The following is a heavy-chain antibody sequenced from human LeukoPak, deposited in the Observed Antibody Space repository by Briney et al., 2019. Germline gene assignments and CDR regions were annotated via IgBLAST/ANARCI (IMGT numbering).Heavy chain of an antibody. V-gene: IGHV4-61*09. CDR1: GGSVSTGSYY. CDR2: IHTSGTM. CDR3: ARGILRDYYDSSGFYHRGGVGY. D-gene: IGHD3-22*01. Sequence: SETLTLTCTVSGGSVSTGSYYWSWIRQPAGRGLEWIGHIHTSGTMNYNASLKSRVRISVETSKNQFSLRLSSVTAADTAVYFCARGILRDYYDSSGFYHRGGVGYWGQGTLVTVSS. J-gene: IGHJ4*02.